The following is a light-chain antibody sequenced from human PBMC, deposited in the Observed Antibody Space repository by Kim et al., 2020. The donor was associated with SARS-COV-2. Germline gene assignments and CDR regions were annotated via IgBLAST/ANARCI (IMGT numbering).Light chain of an antibody. CDR2: DAS. Sequence: EIVLTQSPGTLSLSPAERDTLSCRASQTVSSNFLAWYQQKPGQAPRLLIYDASSGAAGIPDRFRGGGPGTDCTLTISGLEPEDSAVYFFQYSGIQPPRFSFGPGTQV. CDR3: QYSGIQPPRFS. J-gene: IGKJ3*01. CDR1: QTVSSNF. V-gene: IGKV3-20*01.